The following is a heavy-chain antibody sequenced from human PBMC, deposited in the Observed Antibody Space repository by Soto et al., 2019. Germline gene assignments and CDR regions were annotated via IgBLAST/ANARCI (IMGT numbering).Heavy chain of an antibody. V-gene: IGHV4-59*08. Sequence: SETLSLTCTVSGGSISGYYWGWIRQPPGKGLEYIGYIYYTGSTNYNPSLQSRVTMSVDSSKNLFSLRLSSVTAADTAVYYCASAVAGTYADYWGQGTLVTVSS. CDR3: ASAVAGTYADY. J-gene: IGHJ4*02. CDR2: IYYTGST. D-gene: IGHD6-19*01. CDR1: GGSISGYY.